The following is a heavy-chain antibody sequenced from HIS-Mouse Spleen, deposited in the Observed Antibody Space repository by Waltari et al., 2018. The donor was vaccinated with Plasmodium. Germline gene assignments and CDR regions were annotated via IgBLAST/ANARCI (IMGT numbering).Heavy chain of an antibody. J-gene: IGHJ3*02. CDR2: IYSGGRT. CDR3: ARDNNWNYEGKGDAFDI. V-gene: IGHV3-66*01. D-gene: IGHD1-7*01. CDR1: GFTVSSNY. Sequence: EVQLVESGGGLVQPGGSLRLSCAASGFTVSSNYMSWVRQAPGKGLEWVSVIYSGGRTYYADAVKGRFTSSRDNSKNTLYLQMNSRRAEDTAVYYCARDNNWNYEGKGDAFDIWGQGTMVTVSS.